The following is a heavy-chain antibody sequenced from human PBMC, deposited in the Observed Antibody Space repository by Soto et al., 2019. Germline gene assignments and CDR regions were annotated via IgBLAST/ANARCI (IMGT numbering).Heavy chain of an antibody. V-gene: IGHV4-59*01. CDR2: VYHTGNT. CDR1: GVSITPYY. CDR3: PREQYNSIL. J-gene: IGHJ4*02. Sequence: LPLTCTVSGVSITPYYWTWIRHPPGKGLEWIGYVYHTGNTYYNPSLKSRVTISLDTSKNQVSLRLKSVTAADTAVYYCPREQYNSILWCQATLLSVS. D-gene: IGHD1-20*01.